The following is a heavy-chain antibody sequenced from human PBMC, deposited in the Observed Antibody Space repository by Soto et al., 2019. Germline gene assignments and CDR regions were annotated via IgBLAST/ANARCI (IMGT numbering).Heavy chain of an antibody. Sequence: EVQLVESGGGLVQPGGALRLACAASGFTFSSDWMSWVRQSPGKGLEWVADIKHDGSEKYYVDSVKGRFTISRDNAKNSLYLQMNSLRAEDTAVYYCARLPLIAAAGYGMDVWGQGTTVTVSS. CDR1: GFTFSSDW. J-gene: IGHJ6*02. V-gene: IGHV3-7*05. CDR3: ARLPLIAAAGYGMDV. D-gene: IGHD6-13*01. CDR2: IKHDGSEK.